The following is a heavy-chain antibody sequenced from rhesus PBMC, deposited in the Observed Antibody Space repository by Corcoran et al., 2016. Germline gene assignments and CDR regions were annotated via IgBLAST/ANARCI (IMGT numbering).Heavy chain of an antibody. CDR2: ISGSGGST. CDR3: ARVVAAFRSGTYCSFDY. Sequence: QVQLQESGPGLVKPSGPLSLTCAVSGGSISSNYWSSIRQPPGKGLEWIGGISGSGGSTDYNPSLKSRVTISTHTSKNQFSLKLSSVTAADTAVYYCARVVAAFRSGTYCSFDYWGQGVLVTVSS. V-gene: IGHV4-173*01. J-gene: IGHJ4*01. D-gene: IGHD2-15*01. CDR1: GGSISSNY.